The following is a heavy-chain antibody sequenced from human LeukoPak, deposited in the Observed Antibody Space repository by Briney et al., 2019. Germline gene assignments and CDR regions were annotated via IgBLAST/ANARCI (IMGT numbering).Heavy chain of an antibody. D-gene: IGHD3-10*01. CDR2: INPNSGDT. J-gene: IGHJ6*02. CDR3: ARDNNGSGSKTLYYYYGMDV. V-gene: IGHV1-2*06. CDR1: GYTFTGYY. Sequence: ASVKVSCKASGYTFTGYYMHWVRQAPGQGLEWMGRINPNSGDTSYAQKFQGRVTMTRDTSISTAYMELSRLRSDDTAVYYCARDNNGSGSKTLYYYYGMDVWGQGTTVTVSS.